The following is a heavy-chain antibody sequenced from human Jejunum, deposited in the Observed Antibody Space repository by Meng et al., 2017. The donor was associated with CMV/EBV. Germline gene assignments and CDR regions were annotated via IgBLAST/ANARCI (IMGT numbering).Heavy chain of an antibody. CDR2: IYTSGST. D-gene: IGHD1-26*01. Sequence: QVQLQEPGPVLVKSSETLSLTFFVSAGSISGYYWSWIRQPAGKGLEWIGRIYTSGSTHYNPSLKSRLTMSVDLSNNQISLKLRSVTAADTAVYYCARESGSYYWFDPWGQGTLVTVSS. CDR1: AGSISGYY. J-gene: IGHJ5*02. V-gene: IGHV4-4*07. CDR3: ARESGSYYWFDP.